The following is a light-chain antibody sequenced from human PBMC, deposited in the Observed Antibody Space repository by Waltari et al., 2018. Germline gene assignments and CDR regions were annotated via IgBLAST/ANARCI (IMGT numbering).Light chain of an antibody. J-gene: IGKJ1*01. CDR2: WAS. CDR1: QSVLYSSNNKNY. CDR3: QQYYSTRT. Sequence: DIVMTQSPDPLAVSLGERATINCKSSQSVLYSSNNKNYLAWYQQKPGQPPKLLIYWASTRESGVPDRFSGSGSGTDFTLTISSLQAEDVAVYYCQQYYSTRTFGQGTKVENK. V-gene: IGKV4-1*01.